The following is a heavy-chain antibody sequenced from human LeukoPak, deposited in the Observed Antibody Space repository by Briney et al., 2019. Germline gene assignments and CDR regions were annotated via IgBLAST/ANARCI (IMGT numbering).Heavy chain of an antibody. V-gene: IGHV4-4*07. CDR3: ARCAVGGIIPNYGMDV. Sequence: KASETLSLTCTVAGGSISSYYWSWIRQPAGKGLEWIGRIYTSGSTNYNPSLKSRVTMSVDTSKNQFSLKLSSVTAADTAVYYCARCAVGGIIPNYGMDVWGQGTTVTVSS. CDR1: GGSISSYY. CDR2: IYTSGST. D-gene: IGHD3-3*01. J-gene: IGHJ6*02.